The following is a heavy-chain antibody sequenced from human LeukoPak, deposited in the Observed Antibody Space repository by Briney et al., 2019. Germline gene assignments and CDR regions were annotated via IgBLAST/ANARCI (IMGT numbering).Heavy chain of an antibody. CDR1: GGTFSSYA. D-gene: IGHD3-3*01. CDR3: ARTQSEWPQDYYYYMDV. V-gene: IGHV1-69*05. Sequence: SVTVSCKASGGTFSSYAISWVRQAPGQGLEWMGGIIPIFGTANYAQKFQGRVTITTDEATSTAYMELSSLRSEDTAVYYCARTQSEWPQDYYYYMDVWGKGTTVTVSS. CDR2: IIPIFGTA. J-gene: IGHJ6*03.